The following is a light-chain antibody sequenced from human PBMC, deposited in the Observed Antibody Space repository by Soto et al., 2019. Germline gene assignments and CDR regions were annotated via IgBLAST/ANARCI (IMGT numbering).Light chain of an antibody. J-gene: IGKJ1*01. Sequence: DIQMTQSPSTLSGSVGDSVTITCRASQTISSWLAWYQQKPGKAPKLLIYKASTLKSGVPSRFSGSGSGTEFTLTISSLQPDEFSTYYCQHYKSYSEAFGQGTKVEL. V-gene: IGKV1-5*03. CDR3: QHYKSYSEA. CDR2: KAS. CDR1: QTISSW.